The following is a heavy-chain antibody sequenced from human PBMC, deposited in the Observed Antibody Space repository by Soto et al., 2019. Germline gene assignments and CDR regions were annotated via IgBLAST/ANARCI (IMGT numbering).Heavy chain of an antibody. CDR2: INHSGST. D-gene: IGHD3-16*01. CDR1: GGSFSGYY. Sequence: QVQLQQWGAGLLKPSETLSLTCAVYGGSFSGYYWSWIRQPPGKGLAWIGEINHSGSTNYNPSLKSRVTISVDTSKNQFSLKLSSVTAADTAVYYCARGEIMITFGGVTAANYYFDYWGQGTLVTVS. J-gene: IGHJ4*02. CDR3: ARGEIMITFGGVTAANYYFDY. V-gene: IGHV4-34*01.